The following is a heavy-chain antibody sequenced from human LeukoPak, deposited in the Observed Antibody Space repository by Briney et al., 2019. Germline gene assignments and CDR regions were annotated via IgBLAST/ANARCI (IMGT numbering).Heavy chain of an antibody. CDR1: GGTFSSSA. CDR3: ARDQGLTAPPPYGLDV. V-gene: IGHV1-69*04. J-gene: IGHJ6*02. CDR2: IITVLNIT. D-gene: IGHD4/OR15-4a*01. Sequence: SVKVSCKTSGGTFSSSAITWVRQAPGQGLEWMGRIITVLNITSYAQKFQGRVTITADTSTSTVYMELSSLRSEETAVYYCARDQGLTAPPPYGLDVWGQGTTVIVSS.